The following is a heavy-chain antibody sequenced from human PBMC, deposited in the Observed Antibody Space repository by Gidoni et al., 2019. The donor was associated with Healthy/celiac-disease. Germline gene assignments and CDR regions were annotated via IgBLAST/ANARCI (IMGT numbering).Heavy chain of an antibody. J-gene: IGHJ6*02. CDR1: GGSISSYH. CDR2: IYYSGST. D-gene: IGHD3-22*01. Sequence: PSETLSITCTVSGGSISSYHWSWIRQPPGKGLEWLGYIYYSGSTNDHPSLKRRVTISVDTSKNQFSLMLSSVTAADTAVYYCAIAPHYYDSSRWYYYGMDVWGQGTTVTVSS. V-gene: IGHV4-59*01. CDR3: AIAPHYYDSSRWYYYGMDV.